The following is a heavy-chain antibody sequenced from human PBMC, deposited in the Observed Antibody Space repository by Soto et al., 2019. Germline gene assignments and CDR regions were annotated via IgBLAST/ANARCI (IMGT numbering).Heavy chain of an antibody. V-gene: IGHV4-59*01. CDR1: DGSISNFS. J-gene: IGHJ4*02. CDR2: ISSSGNT. Sequence: PSETLSLTCTVSDGSISNFSWSWIRQPPGKGLEWIGYISSSGNTNYNPSLKSRVSISVDTSKNQFSLNLTSVTAADTAVYYCARAPMVLTRSYFDSWGQGTPVTVS. CDR3: ARAPMVLTRSYFDS. D-gene: IGHD3-22*01.